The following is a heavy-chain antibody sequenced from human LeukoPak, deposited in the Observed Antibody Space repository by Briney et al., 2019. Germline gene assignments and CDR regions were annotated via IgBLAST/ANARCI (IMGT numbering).Heavy chain of an antibody. Sequence: PGGSLRLSCAASGFSFSSYGMHWVRQAPGKGLEWVAVIYYDGSIKYYADSGKGRFTISRANSKNTLYLQMNSLRAEDTAVYYFEKDRDRFENLDYWGQGTQVTVSS. D-gene: IGHD3-10*01. J-gene: IGHJ4*02. V-gene: IGHV3-33*06. CDR1: GFSFSSYG. CDR2: IYYDGSIK. CDR3: EKDRDRFENLDY.